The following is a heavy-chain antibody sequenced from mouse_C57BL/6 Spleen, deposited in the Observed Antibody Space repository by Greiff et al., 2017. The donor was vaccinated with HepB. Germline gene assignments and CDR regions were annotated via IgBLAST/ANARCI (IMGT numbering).Heavy chain of an antibody. CDR1: GFTFSDYG. Sequence: EVKLVESGGGLVKPGGSLKLSCAASGFTFSDYGMHWVRQAPEKGLEWVAYISSGSSTIYYADTVKGRFTIYRDNAKNTLFLQMTSLRSEDTAMYYCARGGITTVVAPYFDYWGQGTTLTVSS. CDR2: ISSGSSTI. D-gene: IGHD1-1*01. CDR3: ARGGITTVVAPYFDY. V-gene: IGHV5-17*01. J-gene: IGHJ2*01.